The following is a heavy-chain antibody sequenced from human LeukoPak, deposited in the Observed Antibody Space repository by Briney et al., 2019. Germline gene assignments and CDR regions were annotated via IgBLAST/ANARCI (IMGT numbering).Heavy chain of an antibody. CDR1: GGSINSRNYY. J-gene: IGHJ4*02. D-gene: IGHD3-10*01. CDR2: IYYSGST. Sequence: PSETLSLTCTVSGGSINSRNYYWGWIRQPPGKGLESIGNIYYSGSTYYNPSLESRVTISVDTSKNQFSLKLSSVTAADTAVYYCARGVGGGTLDYWGQGTLVTVSS. CDR3: ARGVGGGTLDY. V-gene: IGHV4-39*07.